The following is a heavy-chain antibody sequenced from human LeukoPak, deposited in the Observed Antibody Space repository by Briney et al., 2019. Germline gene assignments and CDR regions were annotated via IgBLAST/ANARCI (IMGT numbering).Heavy chain of an antibody. CDR1: GGSFSGYY. D-gene: IGHD6-19*01. CDR2: INHSGST. Sequence: SETLSLTCAVSGGSFSGYYWSWIRQPPGKGLEWIGEINHSGSTNYNPSLKSRVTISVDTSKNQFSLKLSSVTAADTAVYYCARHVPGQWLAPSVGQVDYWGQGTLVTVSS. V-gene: IGHV4-34*01. J-gene: IGHJ4*02. CDR3: ARHVPGQWLAPSVGQVDY.